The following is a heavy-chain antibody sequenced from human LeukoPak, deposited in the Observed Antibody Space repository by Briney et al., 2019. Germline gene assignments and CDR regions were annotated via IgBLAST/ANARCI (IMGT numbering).Heavy chain of an antibody. Sequence: PSETLSLTCTVSGGSLSSYYWSWIRQPAGKGLEWIGRIYTSGSTNYNPSLKSRVTMSVDTSKNQFSLKLSSVTAADTAVYYCVRGRIVVVPAALLYYYYYMDVWGKGTTVTVSS. CDR2: IYTSGST. CDR3: VRGRIVVVPAALLYYYYYMDV. D-gene: IGHD2-2*01. J-gene: IGHJ6*03. V-gene: IGHV4-4*07. CDR1: GGSLSSYY.